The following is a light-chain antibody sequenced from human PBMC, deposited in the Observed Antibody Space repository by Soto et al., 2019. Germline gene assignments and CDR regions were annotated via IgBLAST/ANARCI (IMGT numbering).Light chain of an antibody. CDR2: KAS. J-gene: IGKJ2*01. V-gene: IGKV1-5*03. CDR1: QSISSW. Sequence: DIQMTQSPSTLSASVGDRVTITCRASQSISSWLAWYQQKPGKAPKLLIYKASSLESGVPSRFSSSGSGTKFTLTISSLQPDDFATYYCQQYNSYSRYTFGQGTKLEIK. CDR3: QQYNSYSRYT.